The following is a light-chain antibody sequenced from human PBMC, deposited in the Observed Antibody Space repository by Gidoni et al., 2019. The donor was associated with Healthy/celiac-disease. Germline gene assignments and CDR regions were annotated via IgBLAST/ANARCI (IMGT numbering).Light chain of an antibody. CDR3: QQRA. V-gene: IGKV1-39*01. Sequence: IQMTQSPSSLSASVGDRVTITCRASQSISSYLNWYQQKPGKAPKLLIYAASSLQSGVPSRFSGSGSGTDFTLTISSLQPEDFATYYCQQRAFGQGTKVEIK. CDR1: QSISSY. J-gene: IGKJ1*01. CDR2: AAS.